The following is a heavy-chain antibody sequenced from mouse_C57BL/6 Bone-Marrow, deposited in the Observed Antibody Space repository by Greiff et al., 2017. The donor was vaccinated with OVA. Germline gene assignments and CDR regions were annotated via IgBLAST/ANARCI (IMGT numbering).Heavy chain of an antibody. V-gene: IGHV1-63*01. CDR2: FYPGGGYT. J-gene: IGHJ2*01. CDR1: GYTFTNYW. CDR3: ERWGDYSPNY. Sequence: QVHVKQSGAELVRPGTSVKMFCKASGYTFTNYWIGWAKQRPGHGLEWIGDFYPGGGYTNYNEKFKGKATLTADKSSSTAYMQFSSLTSEDSAIDYCERWGDYSPNYWGQGTTLPVSS. D-gene: IGHD1-1*01.